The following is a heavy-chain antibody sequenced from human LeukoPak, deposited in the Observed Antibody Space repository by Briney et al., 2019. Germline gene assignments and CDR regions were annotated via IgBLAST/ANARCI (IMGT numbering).Heavy chain of an antibody. Sequence: SETLSLTCAVYGGSFSGYYWSWIRQPPGKGLDWIGEINHSGSTNYNPSLKSRVTISVDTSKNQFSLKLSSVTAADTAVYYCARGDYYYDSSGYHNWFDPWGQGTLVTVSS. CDR1: GGSFSGYY. V-gene: IGHV4-34*01. CDR3: ARGDYYYDSSGYHNWFDP. CDR2: INHSGST. D-gene: IGHD3-22*01. J-gene: IGHJ5*02.